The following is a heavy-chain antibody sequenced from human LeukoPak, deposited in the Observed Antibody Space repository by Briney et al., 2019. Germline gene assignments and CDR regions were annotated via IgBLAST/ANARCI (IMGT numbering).Heavy chain of an antibody. Sequence: GGSLRLSCAASGFTFSSYWMSWVRQAPGKGLEWVANIKQDGSEKYYVDSAKGRFTISRDNAKNSLYLQMNSLRAEDTAVYYCARDLYLRFLEWLPYYYYYMDVWGKGTTVTVSS. CDR2: IKQDGSEK. CDR3: ARDLYLRFLEWLPYYYYYMDV. J-gene: IGHJ6*03. V-gene: IGHV3-7*01. D-gene: IGHD3-3*01. CDR1: GFTFSSYW.